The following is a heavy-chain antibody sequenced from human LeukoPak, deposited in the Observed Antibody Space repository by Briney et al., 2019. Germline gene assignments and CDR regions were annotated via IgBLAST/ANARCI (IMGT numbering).Heavy chain of an antibody. CDR1: GFTFSSYG. D-gene: IGHD4-17*01. CDR2: IRYDGSNK. J-gene: IGHJ6*03. Sequence: GGSLRLSCAASGFTFSSYGMHWVRQAPGKGLEWVAFIRYDGSNKYYADSVKGRFTISRDNSKSTLYLQMNSLRAEDTAVYYCAKGAYGDNRYYYYYMDVWGKGTTVTISS. V-gene: IGHV3-30*02. CDR3: AKGAYGDNRYYYYYMDV.